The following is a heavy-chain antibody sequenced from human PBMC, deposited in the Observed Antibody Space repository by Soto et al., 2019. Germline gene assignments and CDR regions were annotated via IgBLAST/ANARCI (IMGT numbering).Heavy chain of an antibody. CDR1: GGSLNSISYY. CDR2: IHYFGST. D-gene: IGHD1-26*01. V-gene: IGHV4-61*01. Sequence: APEKLCVTCTVSGGSLNSISYYWIWIRQPPGKGLEWIGYIHYFGSTKYNPSLESRVVISVDTSKNQFSLKVPSVTAADTAKYFCARGGSYVGFDSWGQGARVT. CDR3: ARGGSYVGFDS. J-gene: IGHJ4*02.